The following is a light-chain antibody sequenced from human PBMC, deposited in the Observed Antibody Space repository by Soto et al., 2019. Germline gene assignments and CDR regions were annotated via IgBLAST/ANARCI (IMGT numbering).Light chain of an antibody. Sequence: AVVTQEPSLTVSPEGTVTLTCGSSTGAVTNGHYPYWFQQKPGQAPRTLIYDTTNRHSWTPARFSGSLLGGKAALTLSGAQPEDEAEYYCLLSYNGPYVFGTGTKVTVL. J-gene: IGLJ1*01. CDR3: LLSYNGPYV. CDR1: TGAVTNGHY. CDR2: DTT. V-gene: IGLV7-46*01.